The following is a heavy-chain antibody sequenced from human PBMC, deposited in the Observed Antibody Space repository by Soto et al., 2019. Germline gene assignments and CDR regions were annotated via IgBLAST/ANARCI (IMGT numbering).Heavy chain of an antibody. V-gene: IGHV3-23*01. Sequence: EVQLLESGGGLVQPGGSLRLSCAASGSTFSSYAMNWVRQAPGKGLEWVSTISGSGVSTYYADSVKGRFTISRDNSKNTLYLQMNSLRAEDTAVYYCAKDRQGSYFDYWGQGTLVTVSS. CDR1: GSTFSSYA. CDR3: AKDRQGSYFDY. CDR2: ISGSGVST. D-gene: IGHD1-26*01. J-gene: IGHJ4*02.